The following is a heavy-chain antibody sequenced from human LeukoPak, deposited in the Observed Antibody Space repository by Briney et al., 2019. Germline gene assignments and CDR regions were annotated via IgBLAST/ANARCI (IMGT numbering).Heavy chain of an antibody. CDR3: ARSSDGSFYDY. CDR2: IDWDNDK. V-gene: IGHV2-70*04. Sequence: SGPALVQPTPTLTLTCTFSGFSLRTNGMRASWIRQPPVKALEWLALIDWDNDKFYSTSLRTRLTIFKNTSHTQVVLTMTNMDPVDTATYYCARSSDGSFYDYWGQGTLVTVSS. D-gene: IGHD1-26*01. J-gene: IGHJ4*02. CDR1: GFSLRTNGMR.